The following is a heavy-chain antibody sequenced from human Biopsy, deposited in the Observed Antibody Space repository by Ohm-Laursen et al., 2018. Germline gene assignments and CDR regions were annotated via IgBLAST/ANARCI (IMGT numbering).Heavy chain of an antibody. CDR2: IDVSDYNT. V-gene: IGHV3-23*01. CDR1: GFTFHTYA. J-gene: IGHJ5*01. Sequence: LSLTCAVSGFTFHTYAMNWVRQAPGKGLEWVAHIDVSDYNTYYADSVRGRFTISRDNSKQMVHLEINSLTADDTAVYYCVKQWGGYNFDSWGQGTLVTASS. D-gene: IGHD1-14*01. CDR3: VKQWGGYNFDS.